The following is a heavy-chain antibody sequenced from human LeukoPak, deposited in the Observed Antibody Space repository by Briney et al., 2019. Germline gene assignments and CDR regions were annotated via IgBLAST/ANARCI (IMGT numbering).Heavy chain of an antibody. V-gene: IGHV1-8*01. CDR2: MNPNSGNT. CDR3: ARRLSIAAAGQKRAYYFDY. CDR1: GYTFTSYD. J-gene: IGHJ4*02. Sequence: ASVKVSCKASGYTFTSYDINWVRPATGQGLGWMGWMNPNSGNTGYAQKFQGRVTMTRKTSISTAYMELSSLRSEDTAVSYCARRLSIAAAGQKRAYYFDYWGQGTLVPVSS. D-gene: IGHD6-13*01.